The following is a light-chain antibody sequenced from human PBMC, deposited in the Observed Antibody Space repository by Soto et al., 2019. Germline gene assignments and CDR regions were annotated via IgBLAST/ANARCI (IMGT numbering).Light chain of an antibody. Sequence: DIRMTQSPSSLSASVGDTVTITCRASQSISSHLNWYHQNPGKAPNLLMYTASNLQSGVPSRFSGSASGTDITLTISSLQPEDFATYYCQQSYSTPISFGQGTRLE. CDR3: QQSYSTPIS. CDR1: QSISSH. V-gene: IGKV1-39*01. J-gene: IGKJ5*01. CDR2: TAS.